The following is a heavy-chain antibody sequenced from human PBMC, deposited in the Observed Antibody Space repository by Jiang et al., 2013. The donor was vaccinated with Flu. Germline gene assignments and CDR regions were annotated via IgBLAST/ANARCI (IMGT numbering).Heavy chain of an antibody. Sequence: SLTCTVSGGSMSSSSYYWGWIRQPPGKGLEWIGSIYYSASTYYNPSLKSRVTISVDTSKNQLSLKLGSVTAADTAVYYCAVRPSGSNENGAFDVWGQGTMVTVSS. V-gene: IGHV4-39*01. J-gene: IGHJ3*01. CDR1: GGSMSSSSYY. CDR2: IYYSAST. CDR3: AVRPSGSNENGAFDV. D-gene: IGHD1-26*01.